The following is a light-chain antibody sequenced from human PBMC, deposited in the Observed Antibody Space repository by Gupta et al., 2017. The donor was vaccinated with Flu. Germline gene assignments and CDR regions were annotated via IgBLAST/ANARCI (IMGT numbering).Light chain of an antibody. Sequence: QPPVPLTLRPDGMLSLNCKPSQSVLSASNNKNYLGRYQQKPGQPPKLLISWASTRESGVPDRFSGSGSGTDFTLTLGSLQAEDVAVYSCHHYHAGPITLGQETRLPI. CDR3: HHYHAGPIT. CDR2: WAS. V-gene: IGKV4-1*01. CDR1: QSVLSASNNKNY. J-gene: IGKJ5*01.